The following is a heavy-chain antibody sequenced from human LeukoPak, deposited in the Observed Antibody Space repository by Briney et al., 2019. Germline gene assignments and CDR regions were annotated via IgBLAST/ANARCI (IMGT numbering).Heavy chain of an antibody. CDR1: GYSISSGYY. CDR3: ARDRLDIVGATISAFDI. Sequence: SETLSLTCTVSGYSISSGYYWGWIRQPPGKGLEWIGSIYHSGSTYYNPSLKSRVTISVDTSKNQFSLKLSSVTAADTAVYYCARDRLDIVGATISAFDIWGQGTMVTVSS. D-gene: IGHD1-26*01. J-gene: IGHJ3*02. CDR2: IYHSGST. V-gene: IGHV4-38-2*02.